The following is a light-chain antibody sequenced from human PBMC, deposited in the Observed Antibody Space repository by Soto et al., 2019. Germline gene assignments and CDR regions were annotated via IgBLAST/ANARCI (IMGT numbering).Light chain of an antibody. CDR2: GTS. V-gene: IGKV3-20*01. CDR1: QSVSSIF. CDR3: QQYGSTPIT. J-gene: IGKJ5*01. Sequence: ENVLTQSPGTLSLSPGERATLSCRASQSVSSIFLAWYQQKPGQAPRLLIYGTSSRASGIQDRFSGVGSGTDFTLTIRRLEPEDFAVYYCQQYGSTPITFGQGTRLEIK.